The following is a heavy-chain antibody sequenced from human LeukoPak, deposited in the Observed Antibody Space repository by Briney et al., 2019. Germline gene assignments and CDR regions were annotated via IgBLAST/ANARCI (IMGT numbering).Heavy chain of an antibody. CDR2: ISYSGST. Sequence: SETLSLTCTVSGSSISSYYWSWIRQPPGKGLEWIGYISYSGSTKYIPSLKSRVTISVDTSKNQFSLKLSSATAADTAVYYCARLRLFPDYFDYWGQGTLVAVSS. CDR3: ARLRLFPDYFDY. V-gene: IGHV4-59*01. D-gene: IGHD3-10*02. J-gene: IGHJ4*02. CDR1: GSSISSYY.